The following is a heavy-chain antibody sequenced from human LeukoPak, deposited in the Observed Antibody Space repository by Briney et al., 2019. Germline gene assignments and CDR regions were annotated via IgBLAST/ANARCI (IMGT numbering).Heavy chain of an antibody. CDR2: ISSSSSYI. CDR3: ARDLLGYNYHYMDV. J-gene: IGHJ6*03. D-gene: IGHD3-22*01. CDR1: GFTFSDYN. V-gene: IGHV3-21*01. Sequence: PGGSLRLSCAASGFTFSDYNMNWVRQAPGRGLDWVSSISSSSSYIYYADSVKGRFTISRDNAKNSLYLQMNSLRAEDTAVYYCARDLLGYNYHYMDVWGKGTTVTVSS.